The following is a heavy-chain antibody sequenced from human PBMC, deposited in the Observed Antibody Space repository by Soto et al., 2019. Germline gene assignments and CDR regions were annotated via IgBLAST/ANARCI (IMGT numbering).Heavy chain of an antibody. V-gene: IGHV3-48*02. CDR2: ISSSISTM. CDR1: GFTFSSYS. CDR3: AREVRDTAVADFDY. J-gene: IGHJ4*02. Sequence: EVQLVESGGGLVQPGGSLRLSCAASGFTFSSYSMNWVRQAPGKGLEWLSYISSSISTMHYADSVKGRFTISRDNAKNSLYRQINSPRDEDTAVYYCAREVRDTAVADFDYWGQGTLVTVSS. D-gene: IGHD5-18*01.